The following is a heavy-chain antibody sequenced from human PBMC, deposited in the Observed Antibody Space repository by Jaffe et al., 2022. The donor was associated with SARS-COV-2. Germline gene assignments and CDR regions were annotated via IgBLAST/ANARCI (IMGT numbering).Heavy chain of an antibody. Sequence: QITLKESGPTLVKPTQTLTLTCSFSGFSLSTRGVGVGWVRQPPGKALDWLALIYWDDDKRYSPSLRSRLAITKDTSKNQVVLTMTNMDPVDTATYYCAREWWEQPDYWGQGTPVTVSS. J-gene: IGHJ4*01. V-gene: IGHV2-5*02. D-gene: IGHD2-8*01. CDR3: AREWWEQPDY. CDR2: IYWDDDK. CDR1: GFSLSTRGVG.